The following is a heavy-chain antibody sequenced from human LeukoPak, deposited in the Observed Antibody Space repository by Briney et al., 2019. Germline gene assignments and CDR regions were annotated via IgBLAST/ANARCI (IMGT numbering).Heavy chain of an antibody. D-gene: IGHD4-23*01. J-gene: IGHJ6*03. CDR3: ARETHGGYYYYYMDV. V-gene: IGHV4-59*01. CDR2: IYYSGST. Sequence: SETLSLTCAVYGGSFSGYYWSWIRQPPGKGLEWIGYIYYSGSTNYNPSLKSRVTISVDTSKNQFSLKLSSVTAADTAVYYCARETHGGYYYYYMDVWGKGTTVTVSS. CDR1: GGSFSGYY.